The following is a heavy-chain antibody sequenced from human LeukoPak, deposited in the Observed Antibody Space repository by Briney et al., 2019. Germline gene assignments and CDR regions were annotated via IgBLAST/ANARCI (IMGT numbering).Heavy chain of an antibody. Sequence: PGGSLRLSCAASGFTFSDYYMNWIRQTPGKGLEWISFISSSGTTVKYADSVKGRFTISRDNAENSLYLQMHSLRVEDTAVYYCARDFPGASYYFDYRGQGTLITVSS. CDR2: ISSSGTTV. CDR1: GFTFSDYY. V-gene: IGHV3-11*01. J-gene: IGHJ4*02. D-gene: IGHD3-10*01. CDR3: ARDFPGASYYFDY.